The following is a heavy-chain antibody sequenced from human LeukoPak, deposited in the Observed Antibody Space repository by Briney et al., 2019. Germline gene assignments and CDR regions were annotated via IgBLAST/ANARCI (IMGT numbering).Heavy chain of an antibody. CDR1: GYTFTSYG. CDR3: ARSEKAYCGGVCDNYHMDV. CDR2: ISAYSGNA. J-gene: IGHJ6*03. V-gene: IGHV1-18*01. D-gene: IGHD2-21*02. Sequence: ASVKVSCKASGYTFTSYGISWVRQAPGQGLEWMGWISAYSGNAKYAQTLQDRVTMTTDTSTSTAYMELRSLRSEDTAVYYCARSEKAYCGGVCDNYHMDVWGKGTTVTVSS.